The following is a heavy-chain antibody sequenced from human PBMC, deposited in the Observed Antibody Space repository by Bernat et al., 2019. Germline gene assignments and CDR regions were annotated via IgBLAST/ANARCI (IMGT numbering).Heavy chain of an antibody. CDR1: GFTFSDYY. J-gene: IGHJ3*02. CDR2: ISSRSSYT. D-gene: IGHD5-12*01. CDR3: GRHSQGLRFSAFDI. V-gene: IGHV3-11*05. Sequence: QVQLVESGGGLVKPGGSLRLSCAASGFTFSDYYMSWIRQAPGKGLEWVSYISSRSSYTNYADSVKGRFTISRDKAKNALYLQMNSLGAEDTAVYYCGRHSQGLRFSAFDIWGQGTMVTVSS.